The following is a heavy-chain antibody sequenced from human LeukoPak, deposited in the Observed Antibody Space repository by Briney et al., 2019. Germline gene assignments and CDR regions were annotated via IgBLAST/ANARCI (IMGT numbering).Heavy chain of an antibody. CDR3: ARALGGYCSGGSCSSPAWFDP. V-gene: IGHV4-38-2*02. CDR1: GYSISSGYY. J-gene: IGHJ5*02. CDR2: IYHSGST. Sequence: PSETLSLTCTVSGYSISSGYYWGWIRQPPGQGLEWIGIIYHSGSTYYNPSLKSRVTISVDTSKNQFSLKLRSVTAADTAVYYCARALGGYCSGGSCSSPAWFDPWGQGTLVTVCS. D-gene: IGHD2-15*01.